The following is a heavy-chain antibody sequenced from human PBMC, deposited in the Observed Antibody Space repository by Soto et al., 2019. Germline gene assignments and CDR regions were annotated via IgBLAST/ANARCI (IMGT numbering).Heavy chain of an antibody. J-gene: IGHJ4*02. Sequence: EVQLVESGGGLVQPGGSLRLSCAASGFIFSRDWMHWVRQAPGKGLMWVSRIKYDGSITTYADSVKGRFTISRDNAKDTVYLQMNRLRDEDTAIYYCARGAFGNYYVDYWGQGTLVTDAS. D-gene: IGHD3-10*01. CDR1: GFIFSRDW. V-gene: IGHV3-74*01. CDR2: IKYDGSIT. CDR3: ARGAFGNYYVDY.